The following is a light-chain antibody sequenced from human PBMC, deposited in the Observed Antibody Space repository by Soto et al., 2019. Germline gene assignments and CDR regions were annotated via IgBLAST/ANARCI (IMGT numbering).Light chain of an antibody. J-gene: IGKJ3*01. CDR2: KVS. V-gene: IGKV1-5*03. Sequence: DIQMTQSPSTLSASVGARVTITCRASQRTSTWLAWYQQKPGKAPKLLLYKVSNLNIGVPSRFSGRGSETDVTRPVSHLQPHDVATYYRQQYDTSSPAFTCGPGTQVDRK. CDR1: QRTSTW. CDR3: QQYDTSSPAFT.